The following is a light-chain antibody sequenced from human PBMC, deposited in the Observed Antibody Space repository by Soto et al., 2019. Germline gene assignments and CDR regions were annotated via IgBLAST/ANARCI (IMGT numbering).Light chain of an antibody. V-gene: IGKV1-39*01. CDR1: QSISSY. CDR3: QQSYSMYT. J-gene: IGKJ2*01. CDR2: AAS. Sequence: DIQMTQSPSSLSASVGDRVTITCRASQSISSYLNWYQQKPGKAPKLLIYAASSLQSGVPSRFSGSGSGTDFTLTISSLQPEDVATYYCQQSYSMYTFGQGTKLEIK.